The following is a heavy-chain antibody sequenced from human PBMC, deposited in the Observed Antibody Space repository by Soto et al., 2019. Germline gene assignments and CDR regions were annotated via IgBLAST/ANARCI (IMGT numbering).Heavy chain of an antibody. J-gene: IGHJ4*02. CDR3: AKLGAVAGSAPDY. V-gene: IGHV3-23*01. CDR1: GFTFSSYA. Sequence: EVQLLESGGGLVQPGGSLRLSCAASGFTFSSYAMGWVRQTPGQGLDWVSTISGSGDTYYADSVKGRFTISRDNSKNMLFLQMNSLRAEDTAVYYCAKLGAVAGSAPDYWGQGTLVTVSS. D-gene: IGHD6-19*01. CDR2: ISGSGDT.